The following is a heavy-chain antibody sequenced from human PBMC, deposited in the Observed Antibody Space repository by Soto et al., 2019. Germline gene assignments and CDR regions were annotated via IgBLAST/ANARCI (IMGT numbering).Heavy chain of an antibody. V-gene: IGHV4-59*01. Sequence: SETLSLTCTVSGGSISSYYWSWIRQPPGKGLEWIGYIYYRGSTNYNRSLKSRVTISVDTSKNQFSLKLSSVTAADTAVYYCAREGIAARRGYYYYYGMDVWGQGTTVTVSS. CDR3: AREGIAARRGYYYYYGMDV. J-gene: IGHJ6*02. CDR2: IYYRGST. D-gene: IGHD6-6*01. CDR1: GGSISSYY.